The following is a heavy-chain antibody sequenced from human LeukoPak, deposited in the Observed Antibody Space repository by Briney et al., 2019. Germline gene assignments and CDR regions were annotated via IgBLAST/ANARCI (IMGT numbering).Heavy chain of an antibody. CDR2: INHSGST. CDR1: GGSFSGYY. Sequence: PSETLSLTCAVYGGSFSGYYWSWIRQPPGKGLEWIGEINHSGSTNYNPSLKSRVTISVDTSKNQFSRKLSSVTAADTAVYYCARGDYGDYTPCDLWGRGTLVTVSS. D-gene: IGHD4-17*01. V-gene: IGHV4-34*01. J-gene: IGHJ2*01. CDR3: ARGDYGDYTPCDL.